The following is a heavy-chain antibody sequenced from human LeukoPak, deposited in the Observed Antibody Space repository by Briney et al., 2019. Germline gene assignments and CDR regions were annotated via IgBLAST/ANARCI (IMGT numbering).Heavy chain of an antibody. Sequence: ASVKVSSTASGYTFTVYYMHWVRQAPGQGLEWMGWINPNSGGTNYAQKFRGRVTMTRDTSISTAYMELSRLRSDDTAVYYCASTPRRSGYGLGGYWGQGTLVTVSS. CDR2: INPNSGGT. J-gene: IGHJ4*02. CDR1: GYTFTVYY. CDR3: ASTPRRSGYGLGGY. V-gene: IGHV1-2*02. D-gene: IGHD5-12*01.